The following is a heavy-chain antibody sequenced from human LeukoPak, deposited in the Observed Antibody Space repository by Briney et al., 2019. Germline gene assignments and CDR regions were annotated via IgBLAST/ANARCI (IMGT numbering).Heavy chain of an antibody. CDR1: GFTFSGFS. CDR2: IKQDGSER. CDR3: ARAGSHWHYVY. Sequence: GGSLRLSCAASGFTFSGFSMSWVRQSPTKGLEWVANIKQDGSERYYVDSVKGRFTISRDNAKNSLSLQMNNLRVGDTAVYYCARAGSHWHYVYWGQGTVVTVSS. V-gene: IGHV3-7*01. J-gene: IGHJ4*02. D-gene: IGHD3-10*01.